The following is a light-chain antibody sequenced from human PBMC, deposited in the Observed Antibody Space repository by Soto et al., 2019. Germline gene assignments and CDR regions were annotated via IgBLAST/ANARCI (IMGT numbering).Light chain of an antibody. CDR3: SSYTSSSTYV. CDR2: EVT. Sequence: VLTQPASVSGSPGQSITISCTGTGSDVGGYDYVSWYQHHPGKAPKVMIYEVTNRPSGVSNRFSGSKSGNTASLTISGLLAEDEADYYCSSYTSSSTYVFGTGTKVTV. CDR1: GSDVGGYDY. J-gene: IGLJ1*01. V-gene: IGLV2-14*01.